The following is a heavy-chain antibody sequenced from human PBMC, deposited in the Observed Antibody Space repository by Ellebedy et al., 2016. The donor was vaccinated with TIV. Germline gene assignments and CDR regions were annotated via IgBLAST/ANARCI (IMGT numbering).Heavy chain of an antibody. Sequence: ASVKVSCXASGYTFTGYYMHWVRQAPGQGLEWMGWINPNSGGTNYAQKFQGRVTMTRDTSINTMYMELSRLRSDDTAMYYCARERPPPPALRDNWFDPWGQGTLVTVSS. V-gene: IGHV1-2*02. CDR1: GYTFTGYY. CDR2: INPNSGGT. J-gene: IGHJ5*02. D-gene: IGHD6-6*01. CDR3: ARERPPPPALRDNWFDP.